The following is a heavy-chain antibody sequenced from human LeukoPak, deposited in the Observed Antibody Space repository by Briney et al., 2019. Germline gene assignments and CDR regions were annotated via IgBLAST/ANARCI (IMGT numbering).Heavy chain of an antibody. CDR2: MHTRGST. J-gene: IGHJ4*02. Sequence: PSETLSLTCTVSGGSISTFYWGWIRQPAGKGLEWIGRMHTRGSTDYNPSLKSRVSMSVDTSQNQLFLRLRSVTAADTAVYYCVRDGTGDSSGWHLWGQGTLVTVSP. CDR3: VRDGTGDSSGWHL. V-gene: IGHV4-4*07. D-gene: IGHD6-19*01. CDR1: GGSISTFY.